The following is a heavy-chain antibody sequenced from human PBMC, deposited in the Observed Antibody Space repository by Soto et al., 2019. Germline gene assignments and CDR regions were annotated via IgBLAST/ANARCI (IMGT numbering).Heavy chain of an antibody. Sequence: QVQLVESGGGVVQPGRSLRLSCAASGFTFSSYGMHWVRQAPGKGLAWVAVIGYDGSNKYYADSVKGRFTISRDNSKNTLYLQMNSLRAEDTAVSYCARARGGMDVWGQGTTVTVSS. CDR3: ARARGGMDV. CDR2: IGYDGSNK. J-gene: IGHJ6*02. D-gene: IGHD3-10*01. V-gene: IGHV3-33*01. CDR1: GFTFSSYG.